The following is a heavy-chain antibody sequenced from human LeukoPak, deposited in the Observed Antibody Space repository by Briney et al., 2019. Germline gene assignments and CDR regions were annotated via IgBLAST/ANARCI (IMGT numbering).Heavy chain of an antibody. V-gene: IGHV3-30*03. Sequence: GGSLRLSCAASGFTFRRHGMHWVRQAPGKGLEWVVVISADGNTKYYVDSVEGRFTISRDNSKSTVYLEMNSLREEDTAVYYCAREGAWGDWYFDLWGRGTLVTVSS. CDR1: GFTFRRHG. CDR2: ISADGNTK. J-gene: IGHJ2*01. D-gene: IGHD3-16*01. CDR3: AREGAWGDWYFDL.